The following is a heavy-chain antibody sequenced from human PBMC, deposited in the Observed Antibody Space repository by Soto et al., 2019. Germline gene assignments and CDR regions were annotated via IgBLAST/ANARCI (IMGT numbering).Heavy chain of an antibody. Sequence: QVQLVQSGAEMKEPGSSVKVSCKTYGGTFSSSAISWLRQAPGQGLEWMGGIILLFRTRDYEQKLKGRVTIAPDESTSTAYIGKNSSRSEATAAYYCATYSDRLRSRGNYYYILGNWGQGPKMTGSS. D-gene: IGHD5-18*01. CDR2: IILLFRTR. J-gene: IGHJ6*02. CDR3: ATYSDRLRSRGNYYYILGN. V-gene: IGHV1-69*05. CDR1: GGTFSSSA.